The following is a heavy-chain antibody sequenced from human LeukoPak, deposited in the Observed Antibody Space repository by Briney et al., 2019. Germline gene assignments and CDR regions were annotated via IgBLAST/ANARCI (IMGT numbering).Heavy chain of an antibody. V-gene: IGHV4-59*01. Sequence: SETLSLTCTVSGGSISSYYWSWIRQPPGKGLEWIGYIYYSGSTNYNPSLKSRVTISVDTSKNQFSLKLSSVTAADTAVYYCARWVYSNYDPYWYFDPWGRGTLVTVSS. J-gene: IGHJ2*01. CDR3: ARWVYSNYDPYWYFDP. CDR2: IYYSGST. D-gene: IGHD4-11*01. CDR1: GGSISSYY.